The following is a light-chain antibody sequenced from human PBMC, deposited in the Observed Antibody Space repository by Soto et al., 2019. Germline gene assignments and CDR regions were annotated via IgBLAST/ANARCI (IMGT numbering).Light chain of an antibody. V-gene: IGKV3-20*01. CDR2: GAS. Sequence: SQSPVALSVSPGERATTSCRVSQIVRSSYLAWYQQVPGQAPRLLIYGASDRATVIPARFSGSGSGTEFTLTISRLEPEDVAVYYCQQYGGTPRTFGQGTKVDIK. CDR3: QQYGGTPRT. J-gene: IGKJ1*01. CDR1: QIVRSSY.